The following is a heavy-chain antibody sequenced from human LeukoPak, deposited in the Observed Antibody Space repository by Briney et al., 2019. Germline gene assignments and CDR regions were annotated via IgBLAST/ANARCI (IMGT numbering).Heavy chain of an antibody. D-gene: IGHD6-13*01. CDR3: ARDRIAAAGPYNWFDP. V-gene: IGHV1-2*02. CDR2: INPNSGGI. CDR1: GYTFTGYY. J-gene: IGHJ5*02. Sequence: ASVKVSCKASGYTFTGYYMHWVRQAPGQGLEWMGWINPNSGGINYAQKFQGRVTMTRDTSISTAYMELSRLRSDDTAVYYCARDRIAAAGPYNWFDPWGQGTLVTVSS.